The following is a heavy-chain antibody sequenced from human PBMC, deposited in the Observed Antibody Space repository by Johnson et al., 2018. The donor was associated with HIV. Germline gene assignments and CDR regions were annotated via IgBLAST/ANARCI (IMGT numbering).Heavy chain of an antibody. V-gene: IGHV3-66*04. J-gene: IGHJ3*02. Sequence: VQLVESGGGLVQPGRSLRLSCAASGFTFSSYAMHWVRQAPGKGLKWVAIIQSGGGPYHADSVKGRFTIPRDNSKNTLYLQMNSLRADETAVYFCVRRMVVGYVAFDIWGRGTMVTVSS. CDR1: GFTFSSYA. D-gene: IGHD2-21*01. CDR3: VRRMVVGYVAFDI. CDR2: IQSGGGP.